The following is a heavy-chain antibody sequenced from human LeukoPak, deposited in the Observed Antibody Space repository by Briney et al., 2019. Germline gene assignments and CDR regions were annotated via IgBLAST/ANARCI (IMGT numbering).Heavy chain of an antibody. CDR3: ANVGVAAANPPFYLDV. CDR1: GFTFSSYA. Sequence: GGSLTLSCAASGFTFSSYAMVWVRQAPGKGLEWVSAMTSDGRTFYADSVKGRVTISRDNSKNTLYLQMNSLGAEDTAEYFGANVGVAAANPPFYLDVWGKGTTVTVSS. CDR2: MTSDGRT. D-gene: IGHD2-2*01. V-gene: IGHV3-23*01. J-gene: IGHJ6*03.